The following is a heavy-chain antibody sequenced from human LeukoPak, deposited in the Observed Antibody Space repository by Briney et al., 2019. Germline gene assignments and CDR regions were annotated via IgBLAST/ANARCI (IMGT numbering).Heavy chain of an antibody. Sequence: GGSLRLSCAASGFTFSSYWMSWVRQAPGKGLEWVANIKQDGSEKYYVDSVKGRFTISRDNSKNTLYLQMNSLRAEDTAVYYCARGYGDFLDAFDIWGQGTMVTVSS. V-gene: IGHV3-7*03. CDR2: IKQDGSEK. J-gene: IGHJ3*02. CDR1: GFTFSSYW. CDR3: ARGYGDFLDAFDI. D-gene: IGHD4-17*01.